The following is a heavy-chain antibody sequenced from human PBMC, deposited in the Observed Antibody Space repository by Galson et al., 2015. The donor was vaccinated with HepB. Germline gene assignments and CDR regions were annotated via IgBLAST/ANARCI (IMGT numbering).Heavy chain of an antibody. CDR1: GYTFTSYG. Sequence: SVKVSCKASGYTFTSYGISWVRQAPGQGLEWMGGIIPIFGTANYAQKFQGRVTITADESTSTAYMELSSLRSEDTAVYYCASGGVYGGRYYYYYGMDVWGQGTTVTVSS. D-gene: IGHD4-23*01. V-gene: IGHV1-69*13. J-gene: IGHJ6*02. CDR2: IIPIFGTA. CDR3: ASGGVYGGRYYYYYGMDV.